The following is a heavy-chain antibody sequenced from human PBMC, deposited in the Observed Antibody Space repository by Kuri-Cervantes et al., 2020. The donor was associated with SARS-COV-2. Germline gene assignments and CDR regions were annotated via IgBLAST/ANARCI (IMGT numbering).Heavy chain of an antibody. V-gene: IGHV3-33*08. D-gene: IGHD3-16*01. CDR1: GFTFSNYA. J-gene: IGHJ6*03. Sequence: GESLKISCVASGFTFSNYAIHWVRQAPGKGLEWVAVIWYDGKNEYYAGSVKGRFTISRDNSRNTVLLQMNILRAEDTAIYYCARGAANYYMDVWGNGTTVTVSS. CDR3: ARGAANYYMDV. CDR2: IWYDGKNE.